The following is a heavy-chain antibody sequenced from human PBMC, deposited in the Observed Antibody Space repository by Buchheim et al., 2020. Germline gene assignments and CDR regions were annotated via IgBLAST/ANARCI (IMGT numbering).Heavy chain of an antibody. CDR2: ITWDGGNT. V-gene: IGHV3-43*01. J-gene: IGHJ6*02. CDR1: GFTFGDYT. CDR3: AKDFSARLDV. Sequence: EMQLVESGGVVVQPGGSLRLSCAVSGFTFGDYTMHWVRQTPGKGLEWVSLITWDGGNTYYSDSVTGRFTISRHNNKNSLYPQMNSLRTEDSALYYCAKDFSARLDVWGQGTT.